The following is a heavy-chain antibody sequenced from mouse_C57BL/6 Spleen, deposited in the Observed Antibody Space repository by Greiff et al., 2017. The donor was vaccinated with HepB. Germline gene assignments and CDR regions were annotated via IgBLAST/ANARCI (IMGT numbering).Heavy chain of an antibody. CDR1: GYTFTDYN. Sequence: VQLKESGPELVKPGASVKIPCKASGYTFTDYNMDWVKQSHGKSLEWIGDINPNNGGTIYNQKFKGKATLTVDKSSSTAYMELRSLTSEDTAVYYCARSRFYDYDHFDYWGQGTTLTVSS. V-gene: IGHV1-18*01. CDR2: INPNNGGT. J-gene: IGHJ2*01. CDR3: ARSRFYDYDHFDY. D-gene: IGHD2-4*01.